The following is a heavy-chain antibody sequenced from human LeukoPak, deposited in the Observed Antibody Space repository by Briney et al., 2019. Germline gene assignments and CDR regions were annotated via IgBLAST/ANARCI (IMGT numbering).Heavy chain of an antibody. J-gene: IGHJ6*02. CDR2: IKSKTDGGTT. D-gene: IGHD3-16*01. V-gene: IGHV3-15*01. CDR1: GFTFSNAW. CDR3: TYTVSGPFYYGMDV. Sequence: GGSLRLSCAASGFTFSNAWTSWVRQAPGKGLEWVGRIKSKTDGGTTDYAAPVKGRFTISRDDSKNTLYLQMNSLKTEDTAVYYCTYTVSGPFYYGMDVWGQGTTVTVSS.